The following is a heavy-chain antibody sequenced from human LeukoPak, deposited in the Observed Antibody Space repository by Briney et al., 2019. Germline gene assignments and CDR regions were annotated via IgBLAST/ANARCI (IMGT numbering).Heavy chain of an antibody. CDR2: ISSSGSTI. J-gene: IGHJ4*02. Sequence: GGSLRLSCAASGFTFSSYEMNWVRQAPGKGLEWVSYISSSGSTIYYADSVKGRFTISRDNAKNSLYLQMNSLRAEDTAVYYCARTDIGDWGYFDYWGRGTLVTVSS. D-gene: IGHD3/OR15-3a*01. V-gene: IGHV3-48*03. CDR3: ARTDIGDWGYFDY. CDR1: GFTFSSYE.